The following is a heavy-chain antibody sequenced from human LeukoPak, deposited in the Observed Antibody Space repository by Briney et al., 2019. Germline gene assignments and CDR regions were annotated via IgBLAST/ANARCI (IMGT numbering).Heavy chain of an antibody. D-gene: IGHD5-24*01. CDR2: ISGSGDST. J-gene: IGHJ2*01. CDR3: AKDSSRDGYNWNWYFDL. Sequence: GGSLRLSCAASGFTFSTYAMTWVRQAPGKGLEWVSTISGSGDSTYYADSVRGRFTVSRDNSKNTLYLQMNSLRAEDTAIYYCAKDSSRDGYNWNWYFDLWGRGTLVTVSS. V-gene: IGHV3-23*01. CDR1: GFTFSTYA.